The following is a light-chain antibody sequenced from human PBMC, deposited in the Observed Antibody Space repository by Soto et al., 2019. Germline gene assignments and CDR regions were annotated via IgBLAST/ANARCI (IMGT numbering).Light chain of an antibody. V-gene: IGKV1-5*03. Sequence: DLQMTQSPSTLSASVGDRVTITCRASQSISSWLAWYQQKPGKAPKVQIYKASSLESGVPSRFSGSGSGTEFNLTITSLQPDASATYYCQQYHSYPYTYGKGTKLESK. CDR3: QQYHSYPYT. J-gene: IGKJ2*01. CDR1: QSISSW. CDR2: KAS.